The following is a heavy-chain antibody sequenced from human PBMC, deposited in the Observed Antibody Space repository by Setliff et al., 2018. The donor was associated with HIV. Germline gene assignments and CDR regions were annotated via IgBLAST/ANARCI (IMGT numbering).Heavy chain of an antibody. V-gene: IGHV1-46*01. CDR2: IDRSGGST. D-gene: IGHD2-2*01. Sequence: ASVKVSCKASGYTFTSYYMHWVRQAPGQGLEWMGIIDRSGGSTSYAQKFQGRVTMTRDTSTSTVYMELSSLRSEDTAVYYCAREVVPAAMRYYYYMDVWGKGTTVTVSS. J-gene: IGHJ6*03. CDR1: GYTFTSYY. CDR3: AREVVPAAMRYYYYMDV.